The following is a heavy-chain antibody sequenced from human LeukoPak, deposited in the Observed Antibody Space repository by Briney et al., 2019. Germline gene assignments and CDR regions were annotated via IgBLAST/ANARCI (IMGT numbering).Heavy chain of an antibody. J-gene: IGHJ4*02. CDR2: IIPIFGTA. Sequence: AVKVSCKASGGTFSSYAISWVRQAPGQGLEWMGGIIPIFGTANYAQKFQGRVTITADESTSTAYMELSSLRSEDTAVYYCARAVVVAATTLGYWGQGTLVTVFS. D-gene: IGHD2-15*01. V-gene: IGHV1-69*01. CDR1: GGTFSSYA. CDR3: ARAVVVAATTLGY.